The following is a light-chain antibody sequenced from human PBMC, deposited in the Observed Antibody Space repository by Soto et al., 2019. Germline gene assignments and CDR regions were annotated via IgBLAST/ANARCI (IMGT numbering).Light chain of an antibody. CDR2: KVS. CDR1: QSLVHSDGNTY. Sequence: DVVMTQSPLSLPVTLGQPASISCRSSQSLVHSDGNTYLNWFQQRPGQSPRRLIYKVSNRDSGVPDRFSGSGSGTDFTLKISRVEAEDVGVYYCMQGTHWPWTFAQGTKVEIK. CDR3: MQGTHWPWT. J-gene: IGKJ1*01. V-gene: IGKV2-30*02.